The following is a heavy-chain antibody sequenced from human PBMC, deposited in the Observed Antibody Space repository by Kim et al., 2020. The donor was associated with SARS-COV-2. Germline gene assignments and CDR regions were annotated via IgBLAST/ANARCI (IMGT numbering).Heavy chain of an antibody. CDR3: VRTAYSGLRSGMDV. J-gene: IGHJ6*02. Sequence: ASVKVSCKASGYWFTSYAMNWVRQAPGQGLQWMGWIDTSTGTPTYAQGFTGRFVLSVDTSVSTAYLQISSLRAEDTAVYYCVRTAYSGLRSGMDVWGQGT. CDR1: GYWFTSYA. V-gene: IGHV7-4-1*02. D-gene: IGHD5-12*01. CDR2: IDTSTGTP.